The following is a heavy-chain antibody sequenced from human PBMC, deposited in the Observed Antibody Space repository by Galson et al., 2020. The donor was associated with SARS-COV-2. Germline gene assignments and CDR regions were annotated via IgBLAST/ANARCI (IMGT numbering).Heavy chain of an antibody. CDR3: ARGVLGDGYLLMNYYYYMDV. Sequence: SETLSLTCTVSGGSISSGGYSWSWICQHPGQGLLWIGYIYYSGSTYYNPSLQSRVTISVDTSKNQFSLKLSSVTAADMAVYYCARGVLGDGYLLMNYYYYMDVWGKGTTVTVSS. CDR2: IYYSGST. V-gene: IGHV4-31*03. J-gene: IGHJ6*03. D-gene: IGHD3-22*01. CDR1: GGSISSGGYS.